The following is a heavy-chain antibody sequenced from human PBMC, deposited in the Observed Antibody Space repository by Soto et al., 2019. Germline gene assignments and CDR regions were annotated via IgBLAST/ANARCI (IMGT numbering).Heavy chain of an antibody. CDR3: ARGVGSGSYYNQYNWFDP. Sequence: ASVKVSCKASGYTFTNYGISWVRQAPGQGLEWMGWINVYNGNTKYAQKVQGRVTMTTDTSTSTAHMELRSLRSDDTAVYYCARGVGSGSYYNQYNWFDPWGQGTLVTVSS. V-gene: IGHV1-18*01. CDR1: GYTFTNYG. CDR2: INVYNGNT. J-gene: IGHJ5*02. D-gene: IGHD3-10*01.